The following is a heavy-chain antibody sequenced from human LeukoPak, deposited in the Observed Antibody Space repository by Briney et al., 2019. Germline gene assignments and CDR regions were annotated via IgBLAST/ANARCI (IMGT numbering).Heavy chain of an antibody. D-gene: IGHD1-20*01. Sequence: PSETLSLTCTVSGGSISDYYWNWIRQPAGKGLEWIGRIYSTGTTNYNPSLKSRVTMSVDTSKNQFSLKLSSVTAADTAVYYCARGPTLTGILDYWGQGTLVTVSS. CDR2: IYSTGTT. V-gene: IGHV4-4*07. CDR1: GGSISDYY. CDR3: ARGPTLTGILDY. J-gene: IGHJ4*02.